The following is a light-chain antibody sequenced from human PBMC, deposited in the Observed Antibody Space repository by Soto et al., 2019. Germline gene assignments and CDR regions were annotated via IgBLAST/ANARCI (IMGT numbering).Light chain of an antibody. CDR3: QQYGSSPLT. J-gene: IGKJ4*01. CDR2: GAS. Sequence: EIVLTQSPGTLYLSPGERATLSCRASQSVSSIYLGWYQQKPGQAPRLLIYGASTRATGIPDRFSGSGSGTDFTLTISRLEPEDFAVYYCQQYGSSPLTFGGGTKVEIK. CDR1: QSVSSIY. V-gene: IGKV3-20*01.